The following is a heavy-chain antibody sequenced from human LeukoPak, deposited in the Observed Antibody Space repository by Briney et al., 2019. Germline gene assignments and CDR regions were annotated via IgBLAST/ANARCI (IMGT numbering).Heavy chain of an antibody. J-gene: IGHJ5*02. CDR2: FYASWTT. Sequence: ASATLSLTCNVFGVSIRNYFWSWLRQPAGKGLEWIGRFYASWTTYYNPSLRSRVTLSMVTSKNHFSLKLTSVTAADTAVYYCARTHCGGGSCDTFDPWGQGTLVTVSS. CDR3: ARTHCGGGSCDTFDP. D-gene: IGHD2-21*01. CDR1: GVSIRNYF. V-gene: IGHV4-4*07.